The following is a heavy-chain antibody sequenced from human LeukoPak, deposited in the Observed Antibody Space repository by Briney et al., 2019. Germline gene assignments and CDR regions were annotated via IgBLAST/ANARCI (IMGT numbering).Heavy chain of an antibody. Sequence: GGSLRLSCAASGFTFSTYGTHWVRQAPGKGLEWVAFIQSDEIDKFYADSVKGRFTVSRDNSKNTLYLQMNSLRAEDTAVYYCAKERKLLPFDCWGQGTLVTVSS. V-gene: IGHV3-30*02. D-gene: IGHD4-23*01. CDR1: GFTFSTYG. CDR3: AKERKLLPFDC. CDR2: IQSDEIDK. J-gene: IGHJ4*02.